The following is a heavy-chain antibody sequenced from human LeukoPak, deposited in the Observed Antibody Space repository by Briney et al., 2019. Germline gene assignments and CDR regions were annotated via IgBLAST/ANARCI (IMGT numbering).Heavy chain of an antibody. CDR1: GGTFSSYT. CDR2: IIPILGIA. Sequence: GSSVKVSCKASGGTFSSYTISWVRQAPGQGLEWMRRIIPILGIANYAQKFQGRVTITADKSTSTAYMELSSLRSEDTAVYYCASPNFADTAMSLGMDVWGQGTTVTVSS. V-gene: IGHV1-69*02. J-gene: IGHJ6*02. CDR3: ASPNFADTAMSLGMDV. D-gene: IGHD5-18*01.